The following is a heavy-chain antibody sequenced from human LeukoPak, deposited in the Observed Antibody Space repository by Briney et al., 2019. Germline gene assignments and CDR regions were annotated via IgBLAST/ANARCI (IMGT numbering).Heavy chain of an antibody. V-gene: IGHV3-74*01. CDR2: INSAGSDT. D-gene: IGHD2-15*01. Sequence: PGGSLRLSCAASGFTFSSYWMHWVRQAPGKGLLWVSRINSAGSDTSYADSVKGRFTISRDNAKNTLYLQMNSLRAEDTAVYFCARDYCSGGSCFFNWGQGTLVTVSS. CDR1: GFTFSSYW. J-gene: IGHJ4*02. CDR3: ARDYCSGGSCFFN.